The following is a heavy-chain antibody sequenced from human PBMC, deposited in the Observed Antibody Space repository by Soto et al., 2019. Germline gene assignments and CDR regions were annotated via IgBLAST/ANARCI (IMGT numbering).Heavy chain of an antibody. CDR2: ISAYNGNT. V-gene: IGHV1-18*01. CDR1: GYTFTSYG. CDR3: ARDEGYCSGGSCYSSFDY. D-gene: IGHD2-15*01. J-gene: IGHJ4*02. Sequence: QVQLVQSGAEVKKPGASVKVSCKASGYTFTSYGITWVRQAPGQGLEWMGWISAYNGNTNYAQKLQGRVTMTTDTSTSTAYMELRSVRSDDTAVYYCARDEGYCSGGSCYSSFDYWGQGTLVTVSS.